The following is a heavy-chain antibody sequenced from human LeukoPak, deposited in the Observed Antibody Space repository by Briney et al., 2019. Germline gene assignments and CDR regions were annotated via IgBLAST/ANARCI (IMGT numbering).Heavy chain of an antibody. CDR1: GYSLTSYW. V-gene: IGHV5-51*01. J-gene: IGHJ6*02. CDR2: IYPGDSDT. CDR3: ARGLYYYYYGMDV. Sequence: GESLKISCKGSGYSLTSYWIGWVRQMPGKGLEWMGIIYPGDSDTRYSPSFQGQVTISADKSISTAYLQWSSLKASDTAMYYCARGLYYYYYGMDVWGQGTTVTVSS.